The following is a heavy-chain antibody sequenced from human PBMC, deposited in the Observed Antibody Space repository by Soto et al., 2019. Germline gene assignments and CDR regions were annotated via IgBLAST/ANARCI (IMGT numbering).Heavy chain of an antibody. Sequence: EVQLVESGGALVQPGGSLRLSCAASGFSFTTYWMNWVRQAPGQGLEWVANIKPDGSGQYYLDSVKGRFAISRDNAKNALELQLNSLRADDTAIYFCAREGRYMGAWDYRGQGTPVTVSS. D-gene: IGHD3-10*01. CDR3: AREGRYMGAWDY. CDR1: GFSFTTYW. CDR2: IKPDGSGQ. J-gene: IGHJ4*02. V-gene: IGHV3-7*03.